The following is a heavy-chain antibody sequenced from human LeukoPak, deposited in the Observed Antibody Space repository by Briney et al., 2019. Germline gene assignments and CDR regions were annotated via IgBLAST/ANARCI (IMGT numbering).Heavy chain of an antibody. CDR1: GYSISSGYY. J-gene: IGHJ6*03. CDR2: IYYSGST. Sequence: SETLSLTCNVSGYSISSGYYWGWIRQPPGKGLEWIGSIYYSGSTYYNPSLKSRVTISVDTSRNQFSLKLSSVTAADTAVYYCTSTPHYYYYYMDVWGKGTTVTISS. V-gene: IGHV4-38-2*02. D-gene: IGHD5/OR15-5a*01. CDR3: TSTPHYYYYYMDV.